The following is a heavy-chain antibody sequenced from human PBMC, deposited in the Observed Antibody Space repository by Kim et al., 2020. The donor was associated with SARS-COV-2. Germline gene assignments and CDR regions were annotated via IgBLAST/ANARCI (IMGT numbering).Heavy chain of an antibody. CDR3: ARALSHDYGGN. D-gene: IGHD4-17*01. CDR2: INHSGST. V-gene: IGHV4-34*01. J-gene: IGHJ4*02. Sequence: SETLSLTCAVYGGSFSGYYWSWIRQPPGKGLEWIGEINHSGSTIYNPSLKSRVTISVDTSKNQFSLKLSSVTAADTAVYYCARALSHDYGGNLGQGTLVTVSS. CDR1: GGSFSGYY.